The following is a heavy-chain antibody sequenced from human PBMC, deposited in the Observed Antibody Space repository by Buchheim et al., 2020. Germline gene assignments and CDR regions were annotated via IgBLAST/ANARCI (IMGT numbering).Heavy chain of an antibody. CDR2: INSGGST. J-gene: IGHJ4*02. Sequence: EVQLVESGGGLVQPGGSLRLSCAASGFTFSSNYMSWVRQAPGKGLEWVSDINSGGSTYYADSAKSRFTISSNNSKNTLYLQLDSLSAEYTTVYYCARDGGSTVTGTFDYWGQGTL. CDR1: GFTFSSNY. D-gene: IGHD4-17*01. V-gene: IGHV3-66*01. CDR3: ARDGGSTVTGTFDY.